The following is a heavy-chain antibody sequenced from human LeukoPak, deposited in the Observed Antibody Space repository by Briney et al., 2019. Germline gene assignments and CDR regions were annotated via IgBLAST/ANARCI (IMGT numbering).Heavy chain of an antibody. CDR3: AKDSYSSGWFGSYYGMDV. D-gene: IGHD6-19*01. CDR1: GFTFDDYA. V-gene: IGHV3-9*01. Sequence: GGSLRLSCAASGFTFDDYAMHWVRQAPGKGLEWVSGISWNSGSIGYADSVKGRFTISRDNAKNSLYLQMNSLRAEDTALYYCAKDSYSSGWFGSYYGMDVWGQGTTVTVSS. J-gene: IGHJ6*02. CDR2: ISWNSGSI.